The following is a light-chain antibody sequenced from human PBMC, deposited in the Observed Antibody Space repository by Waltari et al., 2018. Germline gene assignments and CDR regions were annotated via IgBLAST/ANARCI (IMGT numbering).Light chain of an antibody. Sequence: EIVLTQSPGTASLSPGGRVPLSCRASQSVGSSSLAWYQKKPGQAPRLVIYRAARRATGIPDRFSGSGAGTDFSLTISRLEPEDFAVYYCQQHGTLPATFGQGTKVEIK. J-gene: IGKJ1*01. V-gene: IGKV3-20*01. CDR3: QQHGTLPAT. CDR1: QSVGSSS. CDR2: RAA.